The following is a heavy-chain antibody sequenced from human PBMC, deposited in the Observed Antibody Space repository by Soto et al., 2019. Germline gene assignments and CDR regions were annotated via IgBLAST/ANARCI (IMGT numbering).Heavy chain of an antibody. CDR3: ARGSAAGPSPTDY. CDR2: IWYDGSNK. V-gene: IGHV3-33*08. J-gene: IGHJ4*02. D-gene: IGHD6-13*01. CDR1: GFTFSSYW. Sequence: GGSLRLSCAASGFTFSSYWMSWVRQAPGKGLEWVAVIWYDGSNKYYADSVKGRFTISRDNSKNTLYLQMNSLRAEDTAVYYCARGSAAGPSPTDYWGQGTLVTVSS.